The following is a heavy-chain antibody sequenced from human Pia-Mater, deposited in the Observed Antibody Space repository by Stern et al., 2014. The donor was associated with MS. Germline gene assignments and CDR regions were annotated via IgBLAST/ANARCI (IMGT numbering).Heavy chain of an antibody. V-gene: IGHV4-39*01. Sequence: QVQLQESGPGLVKPSETLSLTCTVSGGSISSSSYYWGWIRQPPGKGLEWIGSIYYSGSTYYNPSLKSRVPISVDTSKNQFSLKRSSGTAADTAVYYCDGYASWVDYWGQGTLVTVSS. J-gene: IGHJ4*02. CDR1: GGSISSSSYY. CDR2: IYYSGST. D-gene: IGHD5-18*01. CDR3: DGYASWVDY.